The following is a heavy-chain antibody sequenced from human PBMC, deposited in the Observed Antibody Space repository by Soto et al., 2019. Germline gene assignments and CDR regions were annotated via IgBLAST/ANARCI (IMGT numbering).Heavy chain of an antibody. CDR1: GGSISSYY. Sequence: QVQLQESGPGLVKPSETLSLTCTVSGGSISSYYWSWIRQPPGKGLEWIGYIYYSGSTNYNPSLKSRGTISVDTSKNQFSLKLSSVTAADTAVYYCARLSFCSGGSCYYHFDYWGQGTLVTVSS. V-gene: IGHV4-59*08. CDR3: ARLSFCSGGSCYYHFDY. J-gene: IGHJ4*02. CDR2: IYYSGST. D-gene: IGHD2-15*01.